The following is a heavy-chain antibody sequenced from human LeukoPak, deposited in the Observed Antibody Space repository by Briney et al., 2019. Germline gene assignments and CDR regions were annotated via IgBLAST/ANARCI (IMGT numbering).Heavy chain of an antibody. V-gene: IGHV4-39*01. CDR1: GGSFSSYY. J-gene: IGHJ3*02. D-gene: IGHD6-13*01. Sequence: SETLSLTCAVYGGSFSSYYWGWIRQPPGKGLEWLGSIYYSGSTYYNPSLKSRVTISVDTSKNQFSLKLSSVTAADTAVYYCAKPIAAAGPDAFDIWGQGTMVTVSS. CDR3: AKPIAAAGPDAFDI. CDR2: IYYSGST.